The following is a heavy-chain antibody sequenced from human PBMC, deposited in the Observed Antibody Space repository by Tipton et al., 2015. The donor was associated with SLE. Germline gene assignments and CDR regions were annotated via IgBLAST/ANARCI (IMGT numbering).Heavy chain of an antibody. CDR1: GDSVSSYY. V-gene: IGHV4-59*02. Sequence: TLSLTCSVSGDSVSSYYWTWIRQPPGKGLEWIASIHYSGRANYNSSLKSRVTISVYTSQNQFSLKMRSVTAADTAVYYCARPNSSGWGGYYGMDVWGQGTTVTVSS. CDR3: ARPNSSGWGGYYGMDV. J-gene: IGHJ6*02. D-gene: IGHD6-19*01. CDR2: IHYSGRA.